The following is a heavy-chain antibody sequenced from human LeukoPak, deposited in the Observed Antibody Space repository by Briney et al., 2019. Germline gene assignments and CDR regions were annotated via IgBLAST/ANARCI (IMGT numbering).Heavy chain of an antibody. CDR2: ISDSGTST. CDR3: AKDLRFGDSPGNRFDY. D-gene: IGHD3-10*01. J-gene: IGHJ4*02. Sequence: LSGGSLRLLCAASGFTFNNYAMIWVRQAPGKGLEGVSTISDSGTSTWYSDYVNCRFTISRDKFRNTLYLQMNSLSAEDTAVYYSAKDLRFGDSPGNRFDYWGQGTLVTVSS. V-gene: IGHV3-23*01. CDR1: GFTFNNYA.